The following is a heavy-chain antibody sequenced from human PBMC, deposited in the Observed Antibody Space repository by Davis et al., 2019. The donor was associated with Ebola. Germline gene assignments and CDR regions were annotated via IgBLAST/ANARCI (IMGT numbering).Heavy chain of an antibody. CDR3: ASLTVVTSIDY. D-gene: IGHD4-23*01. CDR1: AGSFSDYY. Sequence: SETLSLTCAVYAGSFSDYYWNWIRQPPGKGLEWIGYIYYSGSTNYNPSLKSRVTISVDTSKNQFSLKLSSVTAADTAVYYCASLTVVTSIDYWGQGTLVTVSS. J-gene: IGHJ4*02. V-gene: IGHV4-59*01. CDR2: IYYSGST.